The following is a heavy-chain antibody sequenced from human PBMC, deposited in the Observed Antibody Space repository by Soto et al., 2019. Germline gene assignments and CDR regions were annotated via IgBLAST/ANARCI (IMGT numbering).Heavy chain of an antibody. CDR2: VNAGNGYT. V-gene: IGHV1-3*05. D-gene: IGHD4-17*01. J-gene: IGHJ4*02. CDR1: GYTFTIYA. CDR3: ARGGSLDYGDHDY. Sequence: QVQLVQSGAEEKKPGASVKVSCKSSGYTFTIYAMHWVRQAPGQRLEWMGWVNAGNGYTKYSQTFQGRLTITRDTSAGRVSMELTSPRSEDTAIYYCARGGSLDYGDHDYWGQGTIVTVSS.